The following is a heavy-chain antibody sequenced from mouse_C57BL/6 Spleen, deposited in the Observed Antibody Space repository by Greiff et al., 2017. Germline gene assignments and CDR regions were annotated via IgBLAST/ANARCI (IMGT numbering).Heavy chain of an antibody. J-gene: IGHJ4*01. CDR1: GFTFRDYG. V-gene: IGHV5-17*01. CDR3: ARGYDGDMDY. D-gene: IGHD2-3*01. Sequence: DVMLVESGGGLVKPGGSLKLSCAASGFTFRDYGMHWVRQAPEKGLEWVAYISSGSSTIYYADTVTGRFTISRDNAKNTLFLQMTSLRSEDTAMYYCARGYDGDMDYGGQGTTVTVSS. CDR2: ISSGSSTI.